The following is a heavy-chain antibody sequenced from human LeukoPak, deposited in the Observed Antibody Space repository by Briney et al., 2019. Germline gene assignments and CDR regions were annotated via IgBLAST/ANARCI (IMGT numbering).Heavy chain of an antibody. Sequence: GGSLRLSCAASGFTFSDYYMTWIRQAPGKGLEWVSYISSGGSNIYYADSVKGRFTISRDNAKNSLYLQMNSLRAEDTAVYYCARGAWELPTMHDFWGQGTLVTVSS. CDR1: GFTFSDYY. J-gene: IGHJ4*02. D-gene: IGHD1-26*01. CDR2: ISSGGSNI. CDR3: ARGAWELPTMHDF. V-gene: IGHV3-11*04.